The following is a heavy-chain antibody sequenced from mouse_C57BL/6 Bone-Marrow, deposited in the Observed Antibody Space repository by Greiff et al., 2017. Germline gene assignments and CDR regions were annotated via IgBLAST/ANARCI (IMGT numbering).Heavy chain of an antibody. CDR2: IDPSDSET. D-gene: IGHD1-1*01. J-gene: IGHJ1*03. CDR3: ARSSYYGGSFWYFDV. Sequence: QVQLKEPGAELVRPGSSVKLSCKASGYTFTSYWMHWVKQRPIQGLEWIGNIDPSDSETHYNQKFKDKATLTVDKSSSTAYMQLSSPTSEDSAVYYCARSSYYGGSFWYFDVWGTGTTVTVSS. V-gene: IGHV1-52*01. CDR1: GYTFTSYW.